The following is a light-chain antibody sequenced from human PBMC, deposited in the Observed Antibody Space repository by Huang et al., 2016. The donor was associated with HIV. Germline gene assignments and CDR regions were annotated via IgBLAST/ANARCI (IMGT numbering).Light chain of an antibody. CDR2: GAS. J-gene: IGKJ1*01. V-gene: IGKV3-15*01. CDR1: QSVSDN. Sequence: EIVMTQSPATLSVSPGERATLSCRASQSVSDNLAWYQQKPGQATRLLIYGASTRATGIPARFSGRGSGTEFTLTISSLQSEDLSLYYCQQYDNWLGTFDQGTKVEIK. CDR3: QQYDNWLGT.